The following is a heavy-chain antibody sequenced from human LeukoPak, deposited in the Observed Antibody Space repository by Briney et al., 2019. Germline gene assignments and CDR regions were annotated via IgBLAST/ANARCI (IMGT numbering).Heavy chain of an antibody. CDR2: IYYSGST. V-gene: IGHV4-59*01. J-gene: IGHJ5*02. CDR3: ARLPSRGRFDP. Sequence: SETLSLTCTVSGGSISSYYWSWIRQPPGKGLEWIGYIYYSGSTNYNPSLKSRVTISVDTSKNQFSLKLSSVTAADTAVYCCARLPSRGRFDPWGQGTLVTVSS. D-gene: IGHD5-12*01. CDR1: GGSISSYY.